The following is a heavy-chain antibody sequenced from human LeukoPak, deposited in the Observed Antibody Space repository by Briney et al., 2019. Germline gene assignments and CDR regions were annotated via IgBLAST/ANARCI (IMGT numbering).Heavy chain of an antibody. CDR1: GFTVISNY. J-gene: IGHJ3*02. Sequence: QPGGSLLLSCAASGFTVISNYMSWVRQAPGKGLEWVSLIYSGGSTYYADSVRGRFTISRDNSKNTLCLQMNSLRAEDTAVYYCATTRYDAFDIWGQGTMVTVSS. CDR3: ATTRYDAFDI. CDR2: IYSGGST. D-gene: IGHD4-17*01. V-gene: IGHV3-53*01.